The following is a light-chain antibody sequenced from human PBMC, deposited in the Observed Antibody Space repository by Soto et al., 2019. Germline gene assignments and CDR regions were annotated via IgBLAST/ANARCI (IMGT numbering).Light chain of an antibody. V-gene: IGKV1D-12*01. Sequence: DIQMTQSPSSVSASLGDRVTITCRASQGIKTWLAWYQQKPGKVPKMLIYGASSLQSGVPPRFSGRGSGTDFTLAIDRLQPEDFATYYCQQADSFPVTVGQGTRVEIK. CDR1: QGIKTW. CDR3: QQADSFPVT. J-gene: IGKJ5*01. CDR2: GAS.